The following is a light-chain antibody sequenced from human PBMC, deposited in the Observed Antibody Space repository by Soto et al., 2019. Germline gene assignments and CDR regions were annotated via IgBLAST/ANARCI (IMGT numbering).Light chain of an antibody. CDR3: QQRSNWPPLMYT. Sequence: EIVLTQSPATLSVSPGERATLSCRASQSVSSYLAWYQQKPGQAPRLLIYDASKRATGIPARFSGSGSGADFTLTSSNLEPEDFAVYYCQQRSNWPPLMYTFGQGTKLEIK. V-gene: IGKV3-11*01. J-gene: IGKJ2*01. CDR2: DAS. CDR1: QSVSSY.